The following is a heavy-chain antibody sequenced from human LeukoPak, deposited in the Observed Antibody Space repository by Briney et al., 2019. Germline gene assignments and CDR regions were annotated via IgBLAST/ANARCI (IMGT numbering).Heavy chain of an antibody. CDR3: ARGRDGYNYYYYYYMDV. V-gene: IGHV3-33*02. J-gene: IGHJ6*03. D-gene: IGHD5-24*01. Sequence: GGSLRLSCAASGFTFSNYGMHWFRQAPGKGLEWLAIMWYDGSIKYYADSAKGRFTISRDNSKNTVFLQMNSLRAEDTAVYYCARGRDGYNYYYYYYMDVWGKGTTVTVSS. CDR2: MWYDGSIK. CDR1: GFTFSNYG.